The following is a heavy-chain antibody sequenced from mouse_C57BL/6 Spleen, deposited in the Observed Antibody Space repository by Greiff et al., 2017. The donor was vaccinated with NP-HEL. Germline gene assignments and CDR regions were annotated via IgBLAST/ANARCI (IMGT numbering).Heavy chain of an antibody. CDR2: ISYDGSN. V-gene: IGHV3-6*01. Sequence: EVQLQESGPGLVKPSQSLSLTCSVTGYSITSGYYWNWIRQFPGNKLEWMGYISYDGSNNYNPSLKNRISITRDTSKNQFFLKLNSVTTEDTATYYCARGRHDGYEYAMDYWGQGTSVTVSS. J-gene: IGHJ4*01. CDR1: GYSITSGYY. D-gene: IGHD2-2*01. CDR3: ARGRHDGYEYAMDY.